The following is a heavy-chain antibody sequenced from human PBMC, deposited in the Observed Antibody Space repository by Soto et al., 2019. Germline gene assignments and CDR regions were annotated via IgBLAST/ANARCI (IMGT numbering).Heavy chain of an antibody. J-gene: IGHJ4*02. D-gene: IGHD5-12*01. CDR2: IIPIFGTA. V-gene: IGHV1-69*13. Sequence: SVKVSCKASGGTFSSYAISWVRQAPGQGLEWMGGIIPIFGTANYAQKFQGRVTITADESTSTDYMELSSLRSEDTAVYYCARGLGVATIDTFDYWGQGTLVTVSS. CDR1: GGTFSSYA. CDR3: ARGLGVATIDTFDY.